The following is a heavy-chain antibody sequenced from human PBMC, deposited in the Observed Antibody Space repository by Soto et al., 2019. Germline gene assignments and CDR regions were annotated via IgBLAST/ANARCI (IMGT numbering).Heavy chain of an antibody. CDR1: GFTFSRKG. Sequence: QEQLVESGGSVVQPGRSLRLSCVASGFTFSRKGMHWVRQAPGKGLEWVAMIWYDESKKFSGDSVKGRFTISRDNSKNTLFLQMDSLRAEDTAVYYCARDGLDSAFDFWGQGTMVTVSS. J-gene: IGHJ3*01. CDR3: ARDGLDSAFDF. CDR2: IWYDESKK. D-gene: IGHD2-15*01. V-gene: IGHV3-33*01.